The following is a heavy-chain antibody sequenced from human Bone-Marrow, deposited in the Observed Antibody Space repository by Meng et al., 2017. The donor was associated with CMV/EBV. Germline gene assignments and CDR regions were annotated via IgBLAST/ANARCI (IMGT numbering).Heavy chain of an antibody. CDR1: GYSISSGYY. CDR3: ARGDGGFTMVRGVISY. CDR2: IYHSGST. V-gene: IGHV4-38-2*02. J-gene: IGHJ4*02. Sequence: SETLSLTCTVSGYSISSGYYWGWIRQPPGKGLEWIGSIYHSGSTYYNPSLKSRVTISVDTFKNQFSLKLSSVTAADTAVYYCARGDGGFTMVRGVISYWGQGTLVTVSS. D-gene: IGHD3-10*01.